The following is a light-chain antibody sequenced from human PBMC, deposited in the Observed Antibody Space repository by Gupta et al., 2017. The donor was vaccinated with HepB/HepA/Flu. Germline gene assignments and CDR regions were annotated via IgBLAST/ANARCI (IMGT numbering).Light chain of an antibody. CDR1: NNNVGDQG. Sequence: AGLTQPPSVSKGLRQTATLTCTGNNNNVGDQGAAWLQQHQGHPPKLLSYRNNKRPSGVSERFSASRSGKTASLTITGLQPEDETDYYCSAWDSSLSACVFGGGTKLTVL. CDR3: SAWDSSLSACV. J-gene: IGLJ3*02. CDR2: RNN. V-gene: IGLV10-54*04.